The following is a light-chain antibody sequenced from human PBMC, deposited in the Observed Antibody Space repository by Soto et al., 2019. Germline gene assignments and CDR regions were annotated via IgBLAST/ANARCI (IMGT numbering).Light chain of an antibody. J-gene: IGKJ2*01. Sequence: DIQMTQSPSSLSASVGDSVTIPCRASQRINKYLNWYQQRSGRAPRLLIHTASSLHSGVPSRFSGSGSGSDFTLTISSLQAEDFATYFCQQSFSTPYTFGQGTKVDIK. V-gene: IGKV1-39*01. CDR2: TAS. CDR3: QQSFSTPYT. CDR1: QRINKY.